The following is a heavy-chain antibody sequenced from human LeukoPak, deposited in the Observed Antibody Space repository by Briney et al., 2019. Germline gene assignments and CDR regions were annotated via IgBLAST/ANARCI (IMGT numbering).Heavy chain of an antibody. CDR3: TRLGPESSYYYDSSEDGMDV. Sequence: GGSLRLSCAASGFIFSSYAMSWVRQASGKGLEWVGRIRSKANSYATAYAASVKGRFTISRDDSKNTAYLQMNSLKTEDTAVYYCTRLGPESSYYYDSSEDGMDVWGQGTTVTVSS. J-gene: IGHJ6*02. V-gene: IGHV3-73*01. CDR1: GFIFSSYA. D-gene: IGHD3-22*01. CDR2: IRSKANSYAT.